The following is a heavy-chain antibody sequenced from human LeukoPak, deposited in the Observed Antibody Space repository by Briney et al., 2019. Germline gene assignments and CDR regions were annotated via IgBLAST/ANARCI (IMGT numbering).Heavy chain of an antibody. J-gene: IGHJ3*02. V-gene: IGHV4-39*01. CDR2: ISSSGGT. Sequence: SETLSLTCTVSGGSITSSYYWGWIRQPPGKGLEWIGSISSSGGTYYNPSLKSRFTMSVDTSKSQFSLKLNSVTAADTAVYSCARQERRDGSPKGCFDIWGQGTWSPSPQ. CDR3: ARQERRDGSPKGCFDI. D-gene: IGHD5-24*01. CDR1: GGSITSSYY.